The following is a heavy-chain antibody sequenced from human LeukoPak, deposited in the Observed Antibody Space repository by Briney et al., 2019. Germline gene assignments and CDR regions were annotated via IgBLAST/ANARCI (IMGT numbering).Heavy chain of an antibody. CDR1: GFTFTTYC. CDR2: IKQDGSEQ. Sequence: GGSRRPSCAASGFTFTTYCMSWVCQAPGKGVEWVANIKQDGSEQYYVDSVKGRFTITRDNTNNSLYLQMNSLRAEDTAVYYCARVPNYYYDSSRYYRFDYWGQGTLVTASS. V-gene: IGHV3-7*01. J-gene: IGHJ4*02. CDR3: ARVPNYYYDSSRYYRFDY. D-gene: IGHD3-22*01.